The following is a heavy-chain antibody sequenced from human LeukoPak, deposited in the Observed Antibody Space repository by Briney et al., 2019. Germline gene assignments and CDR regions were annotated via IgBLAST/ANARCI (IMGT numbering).Heavy chain of an antibody. CDR1: GFTFSSYS. V-gene: IGHV3-21*01. CDR3: ARSGMATATACAFDI. D-gene: IGHD5-24*01. J-gene: IGHJ3*02. Sequence: GGSLSLSCAASGFTFSSYSMNWVRQAPGKGLEWVSSISSSSSYIYYADSVKGRFTISRDNAKNSLYLQMNSLRAEDTAVYYCARSGMATATACAFDIWGQGTMVTVSS. CDR2: ISSSSSYI.